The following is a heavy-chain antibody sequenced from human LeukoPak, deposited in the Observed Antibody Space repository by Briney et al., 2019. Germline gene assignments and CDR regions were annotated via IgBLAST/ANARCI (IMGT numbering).Heavy chain of an antibody. CDR1: GFTFSDYW. V-gene: IGHV3-7*02. CDR3: VKIVMAGGYFDY. CDR2: IKPDGSEI. Sequence: GGSLRLSCAASGFTFSDYWMDWVRQTPGKGLEWVANIKPDGSEIYYVDSVKGRFTISRDNAKNSLYLQMNSLRAEDTAVYYCVKIVMAGGYFDYWGQGTLVTVSS. J-gene: IGHJ4*02. D-gene: IGHD3-16*01.